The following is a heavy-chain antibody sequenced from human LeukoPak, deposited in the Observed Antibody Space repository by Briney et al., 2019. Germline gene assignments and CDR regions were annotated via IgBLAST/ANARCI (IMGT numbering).Heavy chain of an antibody. V-gene: IGHV3-43*02. D-gene: IGHD5-18*01. CDR1: GFTFDDYA. Sequence: GGSLRLSCAASGFTFDDYAMHWVRHAPGKGLEWVSLISGDGGSTYYADSVKGRFTISRDNSKNTLYLQVNSLRAEDTAVYYCAKGNGYSYGRYYFDYWGQGTLVTVSS. CDR2: ISGDGGST. J-gene: IGHJ4*02. CDR3: AKGNGYSYGRYYFDY.